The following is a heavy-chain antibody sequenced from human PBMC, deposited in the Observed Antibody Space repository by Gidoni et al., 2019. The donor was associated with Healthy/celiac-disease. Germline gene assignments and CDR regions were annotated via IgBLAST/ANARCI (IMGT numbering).Heavy chain of an antibody. Sequence: EVQLVESGGGLIQPGGSLRLSCAASGFTVSSNYMSWVRQAPGKGLEWVSVIYSGGSTYYADSVKGRFTISRDNSKNTLYLQMNSLRAEDTAVYYCARDYGDYVVRGAFDIWGQGTMVTVSS. CDR3: ARDYGDYVVRGAFDI. CDR1: GFTVSSNY. V-gene: IGHV3-53*01. D-gene: IGHD4-17*01. J-gene: IGHJ3*02. CDR2: IYSGGST.